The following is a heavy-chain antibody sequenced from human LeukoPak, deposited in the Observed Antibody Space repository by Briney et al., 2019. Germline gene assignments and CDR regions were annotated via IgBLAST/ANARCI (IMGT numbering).Heavy chain of an antibody. V-gene: IGHV1-18*01. CDR3: ARDDPFTIFGVVRSDV. CDR1: GYTFTSYG. J-gene: IGHJ6*04. D-gene: IGHD3-3*01. Sequence: ASVKVSCKASGYTFTSYGTSWVGQAPGQGLEWMGWFSAYNGNTNYAQKLQGRVTMTTDTSTSTAYMELRSLRSDDTAVYYCARDDPFTIFGVVRSDVWGKGTTVTVSS. CDR2: FSAYNGNT.